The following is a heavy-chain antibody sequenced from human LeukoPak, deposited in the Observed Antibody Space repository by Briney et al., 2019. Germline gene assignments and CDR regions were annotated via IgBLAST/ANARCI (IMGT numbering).Heavy chain of an antibody. Sequence: SETLSLTCTVSGGSISSYYWSWIRQPPGKGLEWIGDIYYSGSTNYNPSLKSRVTISVDTSKNQFSLKLSSVTAADTAVYYCARGRRTGSTYWYFDLWGRGTLVTVSS. J-gene: IGHJ2*01. V-gene: IGHV4-59*01. CDR1: GGSISSYY. D-gene: IGHD3/OR15-3a*01. CDR3: ARGRRTGSTYWYFDL. CDR2: IYYSGST.